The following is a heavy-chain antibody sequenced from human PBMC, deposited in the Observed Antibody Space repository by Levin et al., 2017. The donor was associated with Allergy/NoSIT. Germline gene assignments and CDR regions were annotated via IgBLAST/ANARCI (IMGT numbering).Heavy chain of an antibody. CDR1: GGTFSSYA. V-gene: IGHV1-69*04. CDR2: IIPILGIA. J-gene: IGHJ3*02. Sequence: KISCKASGGTFSSYAISWVRQAPGQGLEWMGRIIPILGIANYAQKFQGRVTITADKSTSTAYMELSSLRSEDTAVYYCATPGGGITMVRGVPYAFDIWGQGTMVTVSS. D-gene: IGHD3-10*01. CDR3: ATPGGGITMVRGVPYAFDI.